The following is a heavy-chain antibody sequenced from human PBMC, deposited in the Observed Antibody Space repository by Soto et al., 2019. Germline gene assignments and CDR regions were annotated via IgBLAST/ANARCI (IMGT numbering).Heavy chain of an antibody. Sequence: QVQLVQSGAEVKKPGSSVKVSCKASGGTFSSYAISWVRQAPGQGLEWMGGIIPIFGTANYAQKFQGRVTITADESTSTGYMELRSLRSADTAVYYCARGIQETYYYYYGIDVWGQGTTVTVSS. J-gene: IGHJ6*02. CDR1: GGTFSSYA. D-gene: IGHD5-18*01. CDR3: ARGIQETYYYYYGIDV. V-gene: IGHV1-69*01. CDR2: IIPIFGTA.